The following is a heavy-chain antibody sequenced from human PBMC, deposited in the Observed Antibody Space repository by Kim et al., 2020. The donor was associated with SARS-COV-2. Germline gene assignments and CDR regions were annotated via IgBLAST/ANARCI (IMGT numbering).Heavy chain of an antibody. CDR3: AREGLRYFDWLEGVDY. Sequence: ASVKVSCKASGYTFTSYYMHWVRQAPGQGLEWMGIINPSGGSTSYAQKFQGRVTMTRDTSTSTVYMELSSLRSEDTAVYYCAREGLRYFDWLEGVDYWGQGTLVTVSS. CDR2: INPSGGST. V-gene: IGHV1-46*01. CDR1: GYTFTSYY. D-gene: IGHD3-9*01. J-gene: IGHJ4*02.